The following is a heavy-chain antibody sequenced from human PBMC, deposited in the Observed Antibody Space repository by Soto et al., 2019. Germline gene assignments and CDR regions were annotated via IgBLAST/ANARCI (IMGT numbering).Heavy chain of an antibody. J-gene: IGHJ3*02. V-gene: IGHV3-23*01. CDR3: AKGNSWSPALVLDI. D-gene: IGHD1-7*01. Sequence: PGGSLRLSCAASGFTFSSYAMNWVRQAPGKGLEWVSAISGSGGSTYYADSVKGRFTISRDFSKNTLYLQMNSLRAEDTAVYYCAKGNSWSPALVLDIWGQGTMVTVPS. CDR2: ISGSGGST. CDR1: GFTFSSYA.